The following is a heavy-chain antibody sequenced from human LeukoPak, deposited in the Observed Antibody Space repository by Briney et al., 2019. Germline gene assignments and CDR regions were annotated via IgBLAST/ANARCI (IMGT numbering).Heavy chain of an antibody. CDR1: GFTFSSYG. V-gene: IGHV3-23*01. J-gene: IGHJ4*02. Sequence: GVSLRLFCAVSGFTFSSYGMSWVRQAPGKGLEGVSAISGRGGSTYYADSVKGRFTISRDNSKNTLYLQMTSLRAEDTALYYCAKDRGIISDYWGQGILVTVSS. CDR2: ISGRGGST. D-gene: IGHD3-10*01. CDR3: AKDRGIISDY.